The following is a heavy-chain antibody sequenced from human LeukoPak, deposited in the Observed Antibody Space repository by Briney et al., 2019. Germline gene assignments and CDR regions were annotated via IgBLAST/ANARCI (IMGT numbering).Heavy chain of an antibody. CDR2: VNPNSGNT. D-gene: IGHD2-21*01. V-gene: IGHV1-8*01. CDR3: ARGKVIFGS. J-gene: IGHJ4*02. Sequence: GASVKVSCKASGCTFTSYDINWVRQATGQGLEWMGWVNPNSGNTGFAQRFQGRVTMTRNTSISTAYMALSNLRYEDTAIYYCARGKVIFGSWAQGTLVTVSS. CDR1: GCTFTSYD.